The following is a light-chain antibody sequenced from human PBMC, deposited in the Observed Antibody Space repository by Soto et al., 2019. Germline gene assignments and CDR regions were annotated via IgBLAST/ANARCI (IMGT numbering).Light chain of an antibody. CDR3: QQKGT. CDR2: GAA. J-gene: IGKJ1*01. CDR1: QSVTSNH. Sequence: EIVLTQSPGNLSLSPGARATLSCRASQSVTSNHLAWYRQKPGQAPRLLIYGAASRATGIPDRFSGSGSEIDFTSSICGLGPEDFAVYSCQQKGTFGQGTKVEIK. V-gene: IGKV3-20*01.